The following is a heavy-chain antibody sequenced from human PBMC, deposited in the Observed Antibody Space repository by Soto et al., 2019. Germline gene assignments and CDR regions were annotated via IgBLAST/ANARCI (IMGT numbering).Heavy chain of an antibody. J-gene: IGHJ4*02. CDR1: GFTFSSYG. V-gene: IGHV3-33*01. Sequence: QVQLVESGGGVVQPGRSLRLSCAASGFTFSSYGMHWVRQAPGKGLEWVAVIWYDGSNKYYADSVKGRFTISRDYSKNKLYLHMNGLRAEDTAVYYCARTYYYHNGYYFDFWGQGPLVTVSS. CDR3: ARTYYYHNGYYFDF. D-gene: IGHD3-22*01. CDR2: IWYDGSNK.